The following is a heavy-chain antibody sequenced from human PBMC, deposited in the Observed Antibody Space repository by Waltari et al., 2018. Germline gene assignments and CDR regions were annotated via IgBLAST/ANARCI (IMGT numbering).Heavy chain of an antibody. Sequence: QVQLQESGPGLVKPSETLSLTCAVSGYSISSGYYWGWIRQPPGKGLEWIGSIYHSGSTYYNPSLKSRVTISVDTSKNQFSLKLSSVTAADTAVYYCAGPYSGYGRETYFDYWGQGTLVTVSS. CDR2: IYHSGST. D-gene: IGHD5-12*01. CDR3: AGPYSGYGRETYFDY. V-gene: IGHV4-38-2*01. CDR1: GYSISSGYY. J-gene: IGHJ4*02.